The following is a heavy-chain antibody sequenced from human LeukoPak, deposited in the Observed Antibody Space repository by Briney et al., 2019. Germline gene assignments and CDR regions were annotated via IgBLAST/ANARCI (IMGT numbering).Heavy chain of an antibody. V-gene: IGHV3-53*01. J-gene: IGHJ4*02. CDR2: IYSGGST. Sequence: GGSLRLSCAASGFTVSSNYMSWVRQAPGKGLEWASVIYSGGSTYYADSVKGRFTISRDNSKNTLYLQMNSLRAEDTAVYYCARLVVFRSYFDYWGQGTLVTVSS. CDR1: GFTVSSNY. D-gene: IGHD2-2*01. CDR3: ARLVVFRSYFDY.